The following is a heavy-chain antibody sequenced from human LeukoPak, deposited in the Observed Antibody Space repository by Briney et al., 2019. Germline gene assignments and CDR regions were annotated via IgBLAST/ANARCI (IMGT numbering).Heavy chain of an antibody. J-gene: IGHJ4*02. CDR1: GGSISSYY. D-gene: IGHD4-23*01. CDR2: IYYSGST. CDR3: ARDDYGGNFAFDY. Sequence: SSETLSLTCTVSGGSISSYYWSWIRQPPGKGLEWIGYIYYSGSTNYNPSLKSRVTMSVDTSKNQFSLKLSSVTAADTAVYYCARDDYGGNFAFDYWGQGTLVTVSS. V-gene: IGHV4-59*12.